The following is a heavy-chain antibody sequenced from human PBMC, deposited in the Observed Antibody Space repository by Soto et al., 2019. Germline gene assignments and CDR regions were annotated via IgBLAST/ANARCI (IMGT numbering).Heavy chain of an antibody. CDR3: ASPANLWFGEAEN. Sequence: QLQLQESGPGLVKPSETLSLTCTVSGGSISSSSYYWGWIRQPPGKGLEWIGSIYYSGSTYYNPSLKSRVTISVDTSKNQFSLKLSSVTAADTAVYYCASPANLWFGEAENWGQGTLVTVSS. CDR2: IYYSGST. J-gene: IGHJ4*02. V-gene: IGHV4-39*01. D-gene: IGHD3-10*01. CDR1: GGSISSSSYY.